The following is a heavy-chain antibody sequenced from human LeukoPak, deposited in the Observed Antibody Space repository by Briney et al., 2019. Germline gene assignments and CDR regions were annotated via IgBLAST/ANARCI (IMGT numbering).Heavy chain of an antibody. V-gene: IGHV3-7*04. D-gene: IGHD2-21*01. J-gene: IGHJ4*02. Sequence: PGGSLRLSCATSGFNFSDSRMTWVRQAPAKGLQGVANINRDGTEKHFLDSVEGRFTISRDNAKKSLYLLMNSLRPQDTAVYFCVRGDWYFESWGQGTLVTVSS. CDR2: INRDGTEK. CDR3: VRGDWYFES. CDR1: GFNFSDSR.